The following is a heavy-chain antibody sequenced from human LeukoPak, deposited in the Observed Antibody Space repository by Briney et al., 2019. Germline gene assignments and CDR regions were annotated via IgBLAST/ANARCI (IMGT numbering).Heavy chain of an antibody. CDR3: VKDLGYCSSTSCSDYFDY. J-gene: IGHJ4*02. V-gene: IGHV3-21*01. D-gene: IGHD2-2*01. Sequence: GGSLRLSCAASGFTFSSYSMNWVRQAPGKGLEWVSSISSSSTYKYYADSVKGRFTISRDNSKNTLYLQMSSLRAEDTAVYYCVKDLGYCSSTSCSDYFDYWGQGTLVTVSS. CDR2: ISSSSTYK. CDR1: GFTFSSYS.